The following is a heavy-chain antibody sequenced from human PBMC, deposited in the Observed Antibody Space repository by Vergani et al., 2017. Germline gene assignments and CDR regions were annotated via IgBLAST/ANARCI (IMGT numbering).Heavy chain of an antibody. D-gene: IGHD6-13*01. Sequence: VQLVESGGGVVQPGRSLRLSCAASGFTFSSYDMHWVRQATGKGLEWVSAIGTAGDTYYPGSVKGRFTISRENAKNSLYLQMNSLRAGDTAVYYCARGGHSSSWYYFDYWGQGTLVTVSS. CDR2: IGTAGDT. CDR3: ARGGHSSSWYYFDY. J-gene: IGHJ4*02. V-gene: IGHV3-13*01. CDR1: GFTFSSYD.